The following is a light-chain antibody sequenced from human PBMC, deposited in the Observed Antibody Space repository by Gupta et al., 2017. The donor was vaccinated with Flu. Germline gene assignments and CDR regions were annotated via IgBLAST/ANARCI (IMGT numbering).Light chain of an antibody. V-gene: IGLV1-47*02. CDR3: SAWDASLSGSRV. CDR2: SNN. Sequence: QSVLTQPPAASGTPGQRVTISCSGSSSNIGSNYVYWYQQLPGTDPKLLILSNNQRPSGVPDRFSGSTSCTSASLVISGLRSEYDADYYCSAWDASLSGSRVFSVGTKLTVL. J-gene: IGLJ3*02. CDR1: SSNIGSNY.